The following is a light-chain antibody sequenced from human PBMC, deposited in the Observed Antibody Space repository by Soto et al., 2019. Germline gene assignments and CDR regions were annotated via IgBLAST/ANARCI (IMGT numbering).Light chain of an antibody. CDR2: GAS. Sequence: EIVLTQSPGTLSLSPGERATLSCRASQSVSSYLAWYQQKPGQAPRLLIYGASSRATVIPVSFSGSGSGTDFPLTIIRLEPEDFAVYYCNQYGSSTRTFGQGTKVEIK. CDR3: NQYGSSTRT. V-gene: IGKV3-20*01. J-gene: IGKJ1*01. CDR1: QSVSSY.